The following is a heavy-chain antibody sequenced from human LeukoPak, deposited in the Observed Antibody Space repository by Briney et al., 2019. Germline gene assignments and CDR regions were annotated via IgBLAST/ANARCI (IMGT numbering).Heavy chain of an antibody. CDR2: IYYSGST. J-gene: IGHJ4*02. CDR3: ARTGSGSYYNDY. CDR1: GGSISSSSYY. D-gene: IGHD3-10*01. Sequence: SETLSLTCTVSGGSISSSSYYWGWIRQPPGKGLEWIGSIYYSGSTYYNPSLKSRVTISLDTSKNQFSLKLSSVTAADTAVYYCARTGSGSYYNDYWGQGTLVTVSS. V-gene: IGHV4-39*07.